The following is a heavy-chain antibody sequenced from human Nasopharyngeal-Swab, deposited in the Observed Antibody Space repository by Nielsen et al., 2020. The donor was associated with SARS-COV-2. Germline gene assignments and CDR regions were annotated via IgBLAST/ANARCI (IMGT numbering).Heavy chain of an antibody. D-gene: IGHD4-23*01. CDR3: ASPATVVTLDAFDT. V-gene: IGHV1-18*01. Sequence: ASVKVSCKASGYTFASYGISWVRQDPGQGLEWMGWISAYNGNTNYAQKLQGRVTMTTDTSTSTAYMELRSLRSDDTAVYYCASPATVVTLDAFDTWGQGTMVTVSS. J-gene: IGHJ3*02. CDR2: ISAYNGNT. CDR1: GYTFASYG.